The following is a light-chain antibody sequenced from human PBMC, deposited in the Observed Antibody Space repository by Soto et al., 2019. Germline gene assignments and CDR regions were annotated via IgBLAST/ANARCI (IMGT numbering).Light chain of an antibody. J-gene: IGKJ1*01. CDR1: QSVSSN. CDR3: QQYNNWPWT. CDR2: GAS. V-gene: IGKV3-15*01. Sequence: EILLTQSPGSLSLSPGERATLSCRASQSVSSNHLAWYQQKAGQAPRLLIYGASTRAPGFPARFSGSGSGTDFTLTISSLQSEDFAVYYCQQYNNWPWTFGQGTKVDIK.